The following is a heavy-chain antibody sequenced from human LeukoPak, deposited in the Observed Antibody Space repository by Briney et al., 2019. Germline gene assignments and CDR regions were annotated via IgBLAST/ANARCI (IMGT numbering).Heavy chain of an antibody. CDR1: GGSISSYY. CDR2: IYTSGST. Sequence: SETLSLTCTVSGGSISSYYWSWIRQPAGKGLGWIGRIYTSGSTSYNPSLKSRVTMSVDTSKNQFSLNLRSVTAADTAVYYCARASNYYYMDVWGKGTTVTVSS. V-gene: IGHV4-4*07. J-gene: IGHJ6*03. CDR3: ARASNYYYMDV.